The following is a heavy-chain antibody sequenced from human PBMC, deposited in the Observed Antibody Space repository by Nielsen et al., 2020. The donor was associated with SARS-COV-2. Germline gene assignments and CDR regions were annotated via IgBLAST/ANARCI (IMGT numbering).Heavy chain of an antibody. D-gene: IGHD2-2*01. Sequence: GESLKISCVASGFTFSKAGMSWVRQAPGKGLEWVGRIKSKIDGGTTDDAAPVKDRFTISRDDSKNTVYLDMSSLRTEDTAVSYCATARYCSRTSCSAGTDMFDPWGQGTQVIVSS. CDR3: ATARYCSRTSCSAGTDMFDP. J-gene: IGHJ5*02. V-gene: IGHV3-15*01. CDR1: GFTFSKAG. CDR2: IKSKIDGGTT.